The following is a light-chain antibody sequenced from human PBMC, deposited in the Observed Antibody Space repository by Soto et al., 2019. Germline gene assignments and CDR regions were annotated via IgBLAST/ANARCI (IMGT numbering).Light chain of an antibody. CDR2: DAS. Sequence: EIVLTQSPATLPLSPGERATLSCRASQSVSSYLAWYQHKPGQAPRLLIYDASNRATGIPARFSGSGSGTDFTLTISTLEPEDFAVYYFQQRSNWPITFGQGTRVEIK. J-gene: IGKJ5*01. CDR3: QQRSNWPIT. CDR1: QSVSSY. V-gene: IGKV3-11*01.